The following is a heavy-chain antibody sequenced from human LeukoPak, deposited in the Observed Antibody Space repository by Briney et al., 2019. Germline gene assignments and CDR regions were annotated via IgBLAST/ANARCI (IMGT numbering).Heavy chain of an antibody. CDR3: ARGRTGTDFDY. V-gene: IGHV3-48*04. Sequence: GGSLKLSWPASGFTFSGYSMNWVRQTPGKGREGVSYINSASSAIYYVDSVKGRFTFSRDNAKNSLYLQMDSLRAEDTAVYYCARGRTGTDFDYWGQGTLVTVSS. CDR2: INSASSAI. D-gene: IGHD1-1*01. CDR1: GFTFSGYS. J-gene: IGHJ4*02.